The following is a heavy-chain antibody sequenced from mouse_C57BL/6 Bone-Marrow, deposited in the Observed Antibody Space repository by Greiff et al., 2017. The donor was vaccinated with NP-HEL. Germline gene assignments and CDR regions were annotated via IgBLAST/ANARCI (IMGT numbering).Heavy chain of an antibody. CDR2: IDPSDSYT. CDR3: ARYRAVYYDYDGYYAMDY. CDR1: GYTFTSYW. Sequence: VQLQQPGAELVMPGASVKLSCKASGYTFTSYWMHWVKQRPGQGLEWIGEIDPSDSYTNYNQKFKGKSTLTVDKSSSTAYMQLSSLTSEDSAVYYCARYRAVYYDYDGYYAMDYWGQGTSVTVSS. D-gene: IGHD2-4*01. J-gene: IGHJ4*01. V-gene: IGHV1-69*01.